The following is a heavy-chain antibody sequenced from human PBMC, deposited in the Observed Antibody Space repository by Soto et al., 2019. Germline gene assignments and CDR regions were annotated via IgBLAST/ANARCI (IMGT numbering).Heavy chain of an antibody. Sequence: SETLSLTCTVSGGSIISGDYYLICIRQPPGKGLEWIGYIYYSGSTYYNPSLKSRVTISVDTSKNQFSLKLSSVTAADTAVYYCAYSRSSRDGYNLGGYWGQGTLVTVSS. V-gene: IGHV4-30-4*01. CDR3: AYSRSSRDGYNLGGY. D-gene: IGHD5-12*01. CDR1: GGSIISGDYY. J-gene: IGHJ4*02. CDR2: IYYSGST.